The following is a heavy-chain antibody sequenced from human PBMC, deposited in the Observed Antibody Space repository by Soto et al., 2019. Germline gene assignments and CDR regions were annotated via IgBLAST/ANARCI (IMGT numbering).Heavy chain of an antibody. CDR3: ARGPSVGAFFDF. J-gene: IGHJ4*02. CDR2: INRSGST. V-gene: IGHV4-34*01. CDR1: GGSFNVYY. D-gene: IGHD1-26*01. Sequence: QVQLQQWGAGLLKPSETLALTCAVYGGSFNVYYWTWMRQPPGKGLEWIGEINRSGSTNYNPSLKGXXTISIDTSKIQFSLTLSSVTAADTAIYYCARGPSVGAFFDFWGQGSQVTVSP.